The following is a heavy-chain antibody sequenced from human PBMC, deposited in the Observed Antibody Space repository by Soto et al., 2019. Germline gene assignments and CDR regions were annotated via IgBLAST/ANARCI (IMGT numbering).Heavy chain of an antibody. V-gene: IGHV4-59*01. CDR1: GGSLSSYY. D-gene: IGHD5-18*01. J-gene: IGHJ4*02. Sequence: ASETLSLTCTVSGGSLSSYYWSWIRQPPGKGLEWIGYIYYSGSTNYNPSLKSRVTISVDTSKNQFSLKLSSVTAADTAVYYCARDVIWGYSYGFDYWGQGTLDTVSS. CDR2: IYYSGST. CDR3: ARDVIWGYSYGFDY.